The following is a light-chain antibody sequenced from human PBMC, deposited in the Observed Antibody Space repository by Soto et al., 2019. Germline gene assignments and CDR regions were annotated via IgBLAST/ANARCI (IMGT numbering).Light chain of an antibody. CDR2: KAS. J-gene: IGKJ4*01. CDR1: QSISSW. V-gene: IGKV1-5*03. CDR3: QQYNSYST. Sequence: DLQMTQSPSTLSASVGDRVTITCRASQSISSWLAGYQQKPGKAPKLLIYKASSLESGVPSRFSGSGSGTEFTLTISSLQPDDFATYYCQQYNSYSTFGGGTTVDIK.